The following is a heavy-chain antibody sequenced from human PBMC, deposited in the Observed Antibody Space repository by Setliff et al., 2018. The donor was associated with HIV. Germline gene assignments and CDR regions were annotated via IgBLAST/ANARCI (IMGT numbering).Heavy chain of an antibody. Sequence: LRLSCAASGFTFSSYEMNWVRQAPGKGLEWVSYISSSGSTIYYADSVKGRFTISRDNAKNSLYLQMNSLRAEDTAVYYCARAFNLAGVDYWGQGTLVTVSS. CDR3: ARAFNLAGVDY. D-gene: IGHD3-10*01. V-gene: IGHV3-48*03. CDR1: GFTFSSYE. CDR2: ISSSGSTI. J-gene: IGHJ4*02.